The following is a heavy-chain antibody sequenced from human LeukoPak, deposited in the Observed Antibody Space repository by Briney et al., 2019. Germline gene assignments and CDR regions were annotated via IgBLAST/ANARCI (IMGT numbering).Heavy chain of an antibody. Sequence: GGSLRLSCEASGFTFSTFAMIWVRQPPGKGLEWVSSIFPSGGEIHYADSVRGRFTISRDNSKSTLSLQMNSLRAEDTAVYYCAELGITMIGGVWGKGTTVAISS. D-gene: IGHD3-10*02. V-gene: IGHV3-23*01. CDR3: AELGITMIGGV. J-gene: IGHJ6*04. CDR2: IFPSGGEI. CDR1: GFTFSTFA.